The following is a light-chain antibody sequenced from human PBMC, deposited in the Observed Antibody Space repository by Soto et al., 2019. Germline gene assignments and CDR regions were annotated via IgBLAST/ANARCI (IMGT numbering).Light chain of an antibody. Sequence: EIVLTQSPATLSLSPGERATLSCRASQIVSSNLAWYQQKPGQAPRLLIYDASNRAAGIPARFSGSGSGTDFTLTVSSLEPEDCAVYDCRQRSNRRPYTFGQGTKLEIK. CDR2: DAS. CDR3: RQRSNRRPYT. V-gene: IGKV3-11*01. CDR1: QIVSSN. J-gene: IGKJ2*01.